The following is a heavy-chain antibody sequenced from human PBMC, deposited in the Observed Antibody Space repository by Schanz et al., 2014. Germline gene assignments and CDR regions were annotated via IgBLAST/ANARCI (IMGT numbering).Heavy chain of an antibody. CDR2: ISANDYDT. J-gene: IGHJ4*02. CDR1: GFAFSSFA. D-gene: IGHD3-3*01. V-gene: IGHV3-23*04. Sequence: EVFLVESGGGLVQPGGSLRLSCAASGFAFSSFALSWVRQSPGKGLEWVSAISANDYDTYYAPSVKGRFTISRDNSKNTLFLQMNSLRAEDTALYFCAKEVRLVLRDWLPTPDFDYWGQGALVTVSS. CDR3: AKEVRLVLRDWLPTPDFDY.